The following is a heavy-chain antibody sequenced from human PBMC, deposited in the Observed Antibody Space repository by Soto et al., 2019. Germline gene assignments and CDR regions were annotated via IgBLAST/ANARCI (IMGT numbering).Heavy chain of an antibody. J-gene: IGHJ6*02. D-gene: IGHD6-6*01. CDR1: GGTFSSYA. Sequence: QVQLVQSGAEVKKPGSSVKVSCKASGGTFSSYAIRWVRQAPGQGLEWMGGIIPIFGTANYAQKFQGRVTITAEESTTTGYMGLSSLRSEDTAVYYCAREIAARLEYYYYYGMDVWGQGTTVTVSS. V-gene: IGHV1-69*01. CDR3: AREIAARLEYYYYYGMDV. CDR2: IIPIFGTA.